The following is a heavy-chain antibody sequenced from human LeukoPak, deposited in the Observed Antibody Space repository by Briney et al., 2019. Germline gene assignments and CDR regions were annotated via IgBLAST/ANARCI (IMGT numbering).Heavy chain of an antibody. J-gene: IGHJ4*02. CDR3: TRGTVPGLATTYGTYFDS. D-gene: IGHD5-12*01. V-gene: IGHV3-30*04. CDR2: ISYDGTNK. CDR1: GITFSRSA. Sequence: GRSLRLSCAASGITFSRSAMHWVRQAPGKGLERVAIISYDGTNKYYLDSVKGRFTISRDNSKNTLYLQMDSLRAEDTAVYYCTRGTVPGLATTYGTYFDSWGQGTLVTVSS.